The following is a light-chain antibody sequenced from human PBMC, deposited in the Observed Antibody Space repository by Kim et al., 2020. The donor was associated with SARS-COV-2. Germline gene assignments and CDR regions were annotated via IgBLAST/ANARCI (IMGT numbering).Light chain of an antibody. CDR2: AAS. V-gene: IGKV1-39*01. CDR3: QLRYSTPWLT. CDR1: QSIGTR. Sequence: IQMTQSPSSLAASVGDRVTIACRASQSIGTRLNWYQQRPGKAPKLLIYAASTLQSGVPSRFSGTGSGTDFALTISSLQPEDFATYYCQLRYSTPWLTFGGGTKVDIK. J-gene: IGKJ4*01.